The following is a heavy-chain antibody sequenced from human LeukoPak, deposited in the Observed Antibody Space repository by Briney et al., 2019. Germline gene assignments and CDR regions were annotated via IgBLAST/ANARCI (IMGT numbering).Heavy chain of an antibody. V-gene: IGHV6-1*01. D-gene: IGHD1-26*01. CDR3: ARDGGSPDDAFDI. CDR2: TYYRSKWYN. J-gene: IGHJ3*02. CDR1: GDSVSSNSAA. Sequence: SQTLSLTCAISGDSVSSNSAAWHWIRQSPSRGLEWLGRTYYRSKWYNDYAVSVKSRITINPDTSKNQFSLQLNSVTPEDTAVYYCARDGGSPDDAFDIWGQGTMVTVSS.